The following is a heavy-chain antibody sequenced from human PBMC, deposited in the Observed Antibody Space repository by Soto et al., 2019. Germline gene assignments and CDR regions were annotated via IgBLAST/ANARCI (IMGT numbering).Heavy chain of an antibody. V-gene: IGHV1-3*01. CDR1: GYNFTNHA. Sequence: HVEIVQSGAEVKMPGASVNVSCKSSGYNFTNHAMHWVRQAPGQRLEWLGWINAATGNTQYSQRFQHRLRIIRDTSASTASMELSSLRSEDTAVYYCVRGAARRPPVTRAFDLGGRGTLVTVSS. CDR2: INAATGNT. J-gene: IGHJ3*01. D-gene: IGHD4-17*01. CDR3: VRGAARRPPVTRAFDL.